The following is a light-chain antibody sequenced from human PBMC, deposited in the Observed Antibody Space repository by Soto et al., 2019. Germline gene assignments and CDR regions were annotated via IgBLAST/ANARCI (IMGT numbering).Light chain of an antibody. Sequence: EIVLTQSPGTLSLSPGERATLSCRASQSVTSTHLAWYQQKPGQAPRLLIYGASSRATGIPDRFSGSGSGTGFTLTISRLEPEDLAVYYCQQRSNWYTFGQGTKLEIK. CDR2: GAS. CDR3: QQRSNWYT. J-gene: IGKJ2*01. CDR1: QSVTSTH. V-gene: IGKV3D-20*02.